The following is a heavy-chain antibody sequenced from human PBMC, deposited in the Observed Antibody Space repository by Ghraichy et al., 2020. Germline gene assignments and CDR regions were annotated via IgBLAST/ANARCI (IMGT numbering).Heavy chain of an antibody. Sequence: GGSLRLSCAASGFTFSSYGMHWVRQAPGKGLEWVAVISDDGSNKYYADSVKGRFTISRDNSKNTLYLQMNSLRAEATAVYYCAKGARIPPVEVFDYWGQGTLVTVSS. D-gene: IGHD5-18*01. CDR2: ISDDGSNK. J-gene: IGHJ4*02. CDR1: GFTFSSYG. CDR3: AKGARIPPVEVFDY. V-gene: IGHV3-30*18.